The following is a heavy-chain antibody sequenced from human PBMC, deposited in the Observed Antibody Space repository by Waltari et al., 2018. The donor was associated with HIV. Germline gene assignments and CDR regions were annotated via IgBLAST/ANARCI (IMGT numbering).Heavy chain of an antibody. CDR1: GGSISSSNW. CDR3: AREGPNYDFWSGSPQKRNWFDP. CDR2: IYHSGST. J-gene: IGHJ5*02. D-gene: IGHD3-3*01. V-gene: IGHV4-4*02. Sequence: QVQLQESGPGLVKPSGTLSLTCAVSGGSISSSNWWSWVRQPPGKGLEWIGEIYHSGSTNYNPSLKSRVTISVDKSKNQFSLKLSSVTAADTAVYYCAREGPNYDFWSGSPQKRNWFDPWGQGTLVTVSS.